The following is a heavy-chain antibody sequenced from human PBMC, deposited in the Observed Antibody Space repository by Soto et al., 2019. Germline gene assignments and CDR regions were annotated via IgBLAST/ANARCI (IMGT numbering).Heavy chain of an antibody. V-gene: IGHV3-21*01. CDR2: ISSSSSYI. D-gene: IGHD6-6*01. Sequence: PGGSLRLFCAASGFTFSSYSMNWVRQAPGKGLEWVSSISSSSSYIYYADSVKGRFTISRDNAKNSLYLQMNSLRAEDTAVYYCARDAQWYSSSSAEFDYWGQGTLVTVSS. CDR1: GFTFSSYS. CDR3: ARDAQWYSSSSAEFDY. J-gene: IGHJ4*02.